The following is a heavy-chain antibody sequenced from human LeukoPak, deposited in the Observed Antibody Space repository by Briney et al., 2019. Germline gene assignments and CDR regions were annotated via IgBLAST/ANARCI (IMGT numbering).Heavy chain of an antibody. CDR1: GYTFTSYY. CDR2: INPSGGST. Sequence: ASVKVSCKASGYTFTSYYMHWVRQAPGQGLEWMGKINPSGGSTSYAQKFQGRVTMTRDTSTSTVYMELSSLRSEDTAVYYCARDLRRRYSSGSEDAFDIWGQGTMVTVSS. D-gene: IGHD6-19*01. CDR3: ARDLRRRYSSGSEDAFDI. J-gene: IGHJ3*02. V-gene: IGHV1-46*01.